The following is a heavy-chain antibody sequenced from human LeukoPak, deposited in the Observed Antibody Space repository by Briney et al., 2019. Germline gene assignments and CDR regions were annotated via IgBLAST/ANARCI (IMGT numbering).Heavy chain of an antibody. V-gene: IGHV3-53*04. CDR3: ARQYGSGSSTYYYGMDV. Sequence: PGGSLRLSRAPSGFTVSSNYMSWVRQAPGKGLEWVSVIYSGGSTYYADSVKGRFTISRHNSKNTLYLQMNSLRAEDTAVYYCARQYGSGSSTYYYGMDVWGQGTTVTVSS. D-gene: IGHD3-10*01. CDR1: GFTVSSNY. J-gene: IGHJ6*02. CDR2: IYSGGST.